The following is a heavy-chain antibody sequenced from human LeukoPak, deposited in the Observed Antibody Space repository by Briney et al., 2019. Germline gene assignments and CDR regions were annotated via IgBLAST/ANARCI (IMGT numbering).Heavy chain of an antibody. Sequence: PGGSLRLSCAASGFTFSSHWMHWVRQAPGKGLEWVSAISGSGGSTYYADSVKGRFTISRDNSKNTLYLQMNSLRAEDTAVYYCAKEIPDSSGYYLDYWGQGTLVTVSS. CDR3: AKEIPDSSGYYLDY. CDR1: GFTFSSHW. D-gene: IGHD3-22*01. V-gene: IGHV3-23*01. CDR2: ISGSGGST. J-gene: IGHJ4*02.